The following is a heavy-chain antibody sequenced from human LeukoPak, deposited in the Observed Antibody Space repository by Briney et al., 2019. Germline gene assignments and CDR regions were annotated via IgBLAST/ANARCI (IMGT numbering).Heavy chain of an antibody. Sequence: KSSETLSLTCAVYGGSFSGYYWSWIRQPPGKGLEWIGEINHSGSTNYNPSLESRVTISVDTSKNQFSLKLSSVTAADTAVYYCARVKDYYDARFFDYWGQGTLVTVSS. CDR3: ARVKDYYDARFFDY. CDR1: GGSFSGYY. CDR2: INHSGST. V-gene: IGHV4-34*01. D-gene: IGHD3-22*01. J-gene: IGHJ4*02.